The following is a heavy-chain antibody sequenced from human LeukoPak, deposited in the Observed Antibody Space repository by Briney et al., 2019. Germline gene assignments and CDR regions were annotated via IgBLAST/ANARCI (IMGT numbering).Heavy chain of an antibody. CDR1: GFTFSAYA. V-gene: IGHV3-64D*06. Sequence: GSLRLSCSGSGFTFSAYAIHWVRQAPGKGPEYVSLINTSGDKTYYADSVKGRFTISRDNSKNTVSLQMSSLRAEDTAVYYCARDQGFPSAFDIWGQGTMVTVSS. CDR2: INTSGDKT. J-gene: IGHJ3*02. CDR3: ARDQGFPSAFDI.